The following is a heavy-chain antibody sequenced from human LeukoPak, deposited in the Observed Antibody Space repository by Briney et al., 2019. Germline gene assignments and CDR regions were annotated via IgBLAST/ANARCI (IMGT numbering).Heavy chain of an antibody. CDR1: GYTLTELS. J-gene: IGHJ6*03. CDR3: ARDRGLDIAAAGKFRHYYYYMDI. CDR2: FDPEVGKT. V-gene: IGHV1-24*01. D-gene: IGHD6-13*01. Sequence: ASVKVSCKVSGYTLTELSMHWVRQAPGKGLEWMGGFDPEVGKTIYAQKFQGRVTMTEDTSTDTAYMELSRLRSDDTAVYYCARDRGLDIAAAGKFRHYYYYMDIWGKGTTVTVFS.